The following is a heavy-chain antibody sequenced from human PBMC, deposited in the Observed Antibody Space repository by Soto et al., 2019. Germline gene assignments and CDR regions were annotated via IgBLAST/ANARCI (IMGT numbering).Heavy chain of an antibody. D-gene: IGHD6-13*01. Sequence: GESLRISCKGSGYSFTSYWISWVRQMPGKGLEWMGRIDPSDSYTNYSPSFQGHVTISADKSISTAYLQWSSLKASDTAMYYCARRGGSSWPYYYYGMDVWGQGTTVTVSS. CDR3: ARRGGSSWPYYYYGMDV. CDR2: IDPSDSYT. V-gene: IGHV5-10-1*01. J-gene: IGHJ6*02. CDR1: GYSFTSYW.